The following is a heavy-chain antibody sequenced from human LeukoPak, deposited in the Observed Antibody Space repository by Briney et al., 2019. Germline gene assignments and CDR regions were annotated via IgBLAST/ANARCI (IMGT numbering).Heavy chain of an antibody. CDR2: ISGSAGRA. D-gene: IGHD1-26*01. Sequence: GGSLRLSCAASEFTFSSYAMNWVRQAPGKGLEWVSAISGSAGRAYYADSVKGRFTISRDNSKNTLYLQMNSLRAEDTAVYYCAKEYSGTFSPFPSYFDCWGRGTLVTVSS. CDR3: AKEYSGTFSPFPSYFDC. V-gene: IGHV3-23*01. CDR1: EFTFSSYA. J-gene: IGHJ4*02.